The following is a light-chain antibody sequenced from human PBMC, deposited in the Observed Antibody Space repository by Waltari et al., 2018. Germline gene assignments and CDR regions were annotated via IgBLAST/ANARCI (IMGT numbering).Light chain of an antibody. CDR2: DAS. Sequence: EGVLTQSPATLSLSPGEGATLSCRASQSINRNLAWYQQKPGQAPRLLMYDASNRATGIPDRFSGSGSGTDFTLTITRLEPEDFAVYYCQQRTDGLTFGQGTRLEIK. J-gene: IGKJ5*01. CDR3: QQRTDGLT. CDR1: QSINRN. V-gene: IGKV3-11*01.